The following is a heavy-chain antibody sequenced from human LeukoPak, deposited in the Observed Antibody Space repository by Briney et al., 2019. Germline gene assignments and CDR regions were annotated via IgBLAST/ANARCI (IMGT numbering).Heavy chain of an antibody. D-gene: IGHD3-16*01. Sequence: PGGSLRLSCVASGFTFRRDAMHWVGQAPGKGLEWVSFIPYDGISKYYVDSVKGRFTISRDNSKNTVYLQMNSLRVEDTAVYYCAKDWGETYTIDYWGQGTLVSVSS. CDR3: AKDWGETYTIDY. CDR1: GFTFRRDA. J-gene: IGHJ4*02. CDR2: IPYDGISK. V-gene: IGHV3-30*02.